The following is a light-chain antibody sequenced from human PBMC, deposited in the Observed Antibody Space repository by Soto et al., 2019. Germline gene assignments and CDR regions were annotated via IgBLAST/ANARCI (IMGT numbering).Light chain of an antibody. CDR1: SSNIGNNY. CDR2: GND. Sequence: QSVLTQPPSVSAAPGQKVTISCSGSSSNIGNNYVSWYQQFPKTAPKLLIYGNDNRPSGIPDRFSGSKSGTSATLGITGLQTGDEADYYCGTWDSSLSAVVFGGGTKVTVL. V-gene: IGLV1-51*02. CDR3: GTWDSSLSAVV. J-gene: IGLJ2*01.